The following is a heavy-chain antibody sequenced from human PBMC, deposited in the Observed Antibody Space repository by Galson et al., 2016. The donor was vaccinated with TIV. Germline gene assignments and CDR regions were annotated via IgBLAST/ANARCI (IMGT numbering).Heavy chain of an antibody. CDR1: GFTFKNYW. CDR3: ARDPPRLLEWLLHEGDTPTPYGMDV. V-gene: IGHV3-7*01. D-gene: IGHD3-3*01. CDR2: ISHDGSVK. J-gene: IGHJ6*02. Sequence: SLRLSCAASGFTFKNYWMSWVRQAPGKGLEWVAKISHDGSVKNYVDSVKGRFTISRDNAKNSLFLQMKSLRVEDTAVYYWARDPPRLLEWLLHEGDTPTPYGMDVWGQGTTVIVSS.